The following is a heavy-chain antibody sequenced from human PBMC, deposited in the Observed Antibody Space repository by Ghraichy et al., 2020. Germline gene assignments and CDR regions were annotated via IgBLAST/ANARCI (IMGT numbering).Heavy chain of an antibody. J-gene: IGHJ4*02. CDR1: GFTFSSYS. CDR2: ISSSSSYI. D-gene: IGHD3-22*01. V-gene: IGHV3-21*01. Sequence: LSLTCAASGFTFSSYSMNWVRQAPGKGLEWVSSISSSSSYIYYADSVKGRFTISRDNAKNSLYLQMNSLRAEDTAVYYCARAMDSSGYCNDYSGQGTLVTVSS. CDR3: ARAMDSSGYCNDY.